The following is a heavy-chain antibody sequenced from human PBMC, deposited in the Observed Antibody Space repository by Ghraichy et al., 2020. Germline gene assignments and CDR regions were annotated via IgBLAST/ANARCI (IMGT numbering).Heavy chain of an antibody. Sequence: SETLSLTCTVSAYSISSGYFWGWIRQPPGKGLEWIGSIHHTGTTYYNPSPKSRLTISLETSRNQFSLKLSSVTAADTAVYYCARVVYCSGGRCLHYFEYWGQGTLVTVSS. CDR1: AYSISSGYF. J-gene: IGHJ4*02. V-gene: IGHV4-38-2*02. CDR3: ARVVYCSGGRCLHYFEY. D-gene: IGHD2-15*01. CDR2: IHHTGTT.